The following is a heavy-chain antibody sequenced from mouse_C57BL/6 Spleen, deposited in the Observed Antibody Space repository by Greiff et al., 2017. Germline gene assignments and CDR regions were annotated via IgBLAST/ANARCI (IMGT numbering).Heavy chain of an antibody. CDR2: IYWDDDK. Sequence: QVTLKVSGPGILQSSQTLSLTCSFSGFSLSTSGMGVSWIRQPSGKGLEWLAHIYWDDDKRYNPSLKSRLTISKDTSRNQVFLKITSVDTADTAKYYCARRSLYYGSSYWYFDVWGTGTTVTVSS. CDR3: ARRSLYYGSSYWYFDV. CDR1: GFSLSTSGMG. D-gene: IGHD1-1*01. V-gene: IGHV8-12*01. J-gene: IGHJ1*03.